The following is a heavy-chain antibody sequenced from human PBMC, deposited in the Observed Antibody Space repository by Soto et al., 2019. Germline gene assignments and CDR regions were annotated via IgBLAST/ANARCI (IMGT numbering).Heavy chain of an antibody. V-gene: IGHV4-30-4*01. CDR1: CGSISSGDYY. D-gene: IGHD4-17*01. J-gene: IGHJ4*02. Sequence: SETLSLTCPFSCGSISSGDYYFSSIRQPPGNFLEWIGYIYYSGSTYYNPSLKSRVTISADTSKNQFSLKLSSVTAADTAVYYCARVGGYGGTFDYWGQGTLVTVAS. CDR2: IYYSGST. CDR3: ARVGGYGGTFDY.